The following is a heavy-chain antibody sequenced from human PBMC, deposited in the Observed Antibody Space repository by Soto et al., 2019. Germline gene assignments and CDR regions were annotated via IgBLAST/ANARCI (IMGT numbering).Heavy chain of an antibody. D-gene: IGHD2-15*01. CDR1: GFTFSDYG. Sequence: QVQLVESGGGVVQTGRSLRLSCVVSGFTFSDYGMHWVRQAPGKGLEWVAVIWYDGSNKKYADSVKGRFTISRDNSKNTLYLQMNSLRAEDTAVYYCGRDGGNFNFDYWGQGTLVSASS. J-gene: IGHJ4*02. V-gene: IGHV3-33*01. CDR3: GRDGGNFNFDY. CDR2: IWYDGSNK.